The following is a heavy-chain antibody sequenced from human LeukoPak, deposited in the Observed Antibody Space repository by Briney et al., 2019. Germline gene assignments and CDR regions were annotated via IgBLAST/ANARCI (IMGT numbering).Heavy chain of an antibody. Sequence: SETLSLTCTVSGGSISSGSYYWSWIRQPAGKGLEWIGRIYTSGSTNYNPSLKSRVTISVDTSKNQFSLKLSSVTAADTAVYYCARDLYMVGGGDYWGQGTLVTVSS. CDR3: ARDLYMVGGGDY. CDR1: GGSISSGSYY. V-gene: IGHV4-61*02. D-gene: IGHD1-26*01. CDR2: IYTSGST. J-gene: IGHJ4*02.